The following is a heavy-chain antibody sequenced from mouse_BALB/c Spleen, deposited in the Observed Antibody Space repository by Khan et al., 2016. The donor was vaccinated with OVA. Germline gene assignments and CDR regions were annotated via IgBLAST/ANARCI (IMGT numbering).Heavy chain of an antibody. Sequence: LHLVGSEPALVAPSQSLSITSPFSGFQLPSFGVNWFRNPPGKGLRCLLLFWGVGKPTFNSTLKSRLSISKDNSKSQVFLKMNSLQTDDTAMYYCARNTHMITTVMDYWGQGTSVTVSS. J-gene: IGHJ4*01. CDR3: ARNTHMITTVMDY. V-gene: IGHV2-6*02. D-gene: IGHD2-4*01. CDR1: GFQLPSFG. CDR2: FWGVGKP.